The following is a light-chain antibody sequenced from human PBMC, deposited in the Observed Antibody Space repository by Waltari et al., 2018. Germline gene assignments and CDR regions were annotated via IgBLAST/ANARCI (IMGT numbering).Light chain of an antibody. V-gene: IGKV3-20*01. CDR1: QSVGRS. CDR3: QHYVKLPVT. J-gene: IGKJ1*01. Sequence: DIVLTQSPGTLSLSPGERATLSCRASQSVGRSLAWYQQKPGQAPRLLIFGASNRATGVPDRFSGIGSGTDFMLTISRLEPEDLAVYFCQHYVKLPVTFGQGTKVEIK. CDR2: GAS.